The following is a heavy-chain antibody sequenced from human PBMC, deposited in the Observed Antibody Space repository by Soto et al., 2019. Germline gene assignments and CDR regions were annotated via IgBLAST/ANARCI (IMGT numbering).Heavy chain of an antibody. Sequence: SKTLSLTCGGSGDTVSSNSVAWNWVRQSPSSGLEWLGRTYYRSRWYSDYAVSVRSRIDINADTSKNQVSLQLNSVTPEDTAVYYCARSEEDSDYYYYGMDVWGQGTTVTVSS. D-gene: IGHD2-15*01. J-gene: IGHJ6*02. V-gene: IGHV6-1*01. CDR3: ARSEEDSDYYYYGMDV. CDR1: GDTVSSNSVA. CDR2: TYYRSRWYS.